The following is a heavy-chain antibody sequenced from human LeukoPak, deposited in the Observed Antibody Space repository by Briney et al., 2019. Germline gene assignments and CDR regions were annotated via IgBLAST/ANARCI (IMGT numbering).Heavy chain of an antibody. CDR2: ISYDGSNK. Sequence: PGGSETLFCAASGFTFSSYGVHWVRQAPGKGLEGVAVISYDGSNKYYADSVKGRFTISRDNSKNTLYLQMNSLRAEDTAVYYCAKDGGYYDSSGYYEEEVFDYWGEVTGVPVSS. D-gene: IGHD3-22*01. J-gene: IGHJ4*02. V-gene: IGHV3-30*18. CDR3: AKDGGYYDSSGYYEEEVFDY. CDR1: GFTFSSYG.